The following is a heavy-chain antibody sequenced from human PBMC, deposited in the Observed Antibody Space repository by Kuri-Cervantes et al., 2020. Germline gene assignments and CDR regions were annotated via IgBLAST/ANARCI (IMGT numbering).Heavy chain of an antibody. D-gene: IGHD6-13*01. Sequence: LRLSCTVSGGSISSGDYYWSWIRQPPGKGLEWIGYIYYSGSTYYNPSLKSRVTISVDTSKNQFSLKLSSVTAADTAVYYCARGEGAAAGTSYWGQGTLVTVSS. J-gene: IGHJ4*02. CDR2: IYYSGST. CDR3: ARGEGAAAGTSY. V-gene: IGHV4-31*02. CDR1: GGSISSGDYY.